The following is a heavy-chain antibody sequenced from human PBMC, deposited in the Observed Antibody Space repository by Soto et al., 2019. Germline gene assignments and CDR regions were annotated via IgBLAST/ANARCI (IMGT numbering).Heavy chain of an antibody. CDR2: ISGSGVST. V-gene: IGHV3-23*01. J-gene: IGHJ4*02. D-gene: IGHD1-26*01. Sequence: HPGGSLRLSCAVSGFTFSSYAMSWVRQAPGKGLEWVSSISGSGVSTYYADSVKGRFTISRDNSKNTLYLQMNSLRAEDTAVYYCAKGSHKSGSYATDYWGQGMVVTVSS. CDR3: AKGSHKSGSYATDY. CDR1: GFTFSSYA.